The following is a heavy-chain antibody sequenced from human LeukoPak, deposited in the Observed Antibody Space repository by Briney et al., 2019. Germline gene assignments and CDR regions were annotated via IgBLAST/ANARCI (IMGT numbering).Heavy chain of an antibody. D-gene: IGHD1-7*01. CDR2: SSHTGDIT. CDR3: ARRSRTFDY. Sequence: SETLSLTCAVYGGSFSNYYWTWVRQTPGRGHEWIGESSHTGDITNYNPSLKSRATISVDSSKKQFSLRVTSVTAADTAVYYCARRSRTFDYWGQGTLVTVSS. CDR1: GGSFSNYY. J-gene: IGHJ4*02. V-gene: IGHV4-34*01.